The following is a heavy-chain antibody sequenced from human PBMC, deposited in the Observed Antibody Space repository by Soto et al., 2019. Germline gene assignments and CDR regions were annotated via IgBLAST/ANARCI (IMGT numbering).Heavy chain of an antibody. V-gene: IGHV4-34*01. Sequence: QLQQWGAGLLKPSETLSLTCAVYNGSFSKYYWNWIRQSPGKGLEWIGEINQSGATNYSPSLKSRVTISVDTSKNQFSLKLKSLTAAVTAVYYCARGYYYASGSSFPYWGQGTLVTVSS. CDR3: ARGYYYASGSSFPY. J-gene: IGHJ4*02. D-gene: IGHD3-10*01. CDR2: INQSGAT. CDR1: NGSFSKYY.